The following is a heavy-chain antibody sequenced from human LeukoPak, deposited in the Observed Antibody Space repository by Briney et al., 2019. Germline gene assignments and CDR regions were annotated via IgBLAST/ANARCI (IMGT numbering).Heavy chain of an antibody. V-gene: IGHV1-46*01. Sequence: ASVKVSCKASGYTFTSYYMHWVRQAPGQGLEWMGIINPSGGSTSYAQKFQGRVTMTRDMSTSTVYMELSSLRSEDTAVYYCAAQKRGNYRPYYFDYWGQGTLVTVSS. CDR1: GYTFTSYY. J-gene: IGHJ4*02. CDR2: INPSGGST. D-gene: IGHD3-16*02. CDR3: AAQKRGNYRPYYFDY.